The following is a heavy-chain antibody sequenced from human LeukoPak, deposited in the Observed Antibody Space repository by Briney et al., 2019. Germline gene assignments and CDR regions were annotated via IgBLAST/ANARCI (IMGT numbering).Heavy chain of an antibody. CDR1: EFMFTNSV. J-gene: IGHJ6*02. D-gene: IGHD3/OR15-3a*01. Sequence: GGSLRLSCAASEFMFTNSVMTWVRRAPGEGLEWVSGISRTGTDTYYGDSVKGRFTISRDNSKNTLFLQMTSLRAEDAAVYYCAKGDFDFWTGYPDYYYNGVNVWGQGTTVTVSS. CDR3: AKGDFDFWTGYPDYYYNGVNV. V-gene: IGHV3-23*01. CDR2: ISRTGTDT.